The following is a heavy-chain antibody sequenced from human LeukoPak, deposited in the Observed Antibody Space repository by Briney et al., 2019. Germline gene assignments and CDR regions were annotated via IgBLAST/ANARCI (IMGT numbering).Heavy chain of an antibody. CDR1: GFTFGKYW. J-gene: IGHJ4*02. CDR3: SNGIYDRSY. CDR2: IEQDGSEE. Sequence: GGSLRLSCVASGFTFGKYWMAWVRQAPGKGLEWLANIEQDGSEEYYLDSVRGRFTVSRDNAKNTLYLQMNSLRAEDTAVYYCSNGIYDRSYWGQGTQVTVSP. V-gene: IGHV3-7*01. D-gene: IGHD3-22*01.